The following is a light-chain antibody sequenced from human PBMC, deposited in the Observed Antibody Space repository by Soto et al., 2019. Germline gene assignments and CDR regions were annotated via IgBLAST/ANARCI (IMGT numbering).Light chain of an antibody. V-gene: IGKV1-33*01. Sequence: DIQMTQSPSSLSASVGDRVTITCQASQDISNYLNWYQQKPGQAPKLLLSDASNLETGVPSRFSGSGSGTDFTFTISSLQPEDIATYYCQQYANLPYTFGQGTKLEIK. CDR1: QDISNY. CDR3: QQYANLPYT. CDR2: DAS. J-gene: IGKJ2*01.